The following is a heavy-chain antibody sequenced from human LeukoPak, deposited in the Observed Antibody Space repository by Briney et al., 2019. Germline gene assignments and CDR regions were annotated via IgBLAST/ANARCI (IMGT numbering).Heavy chain of an antibody. CDR2: ASYSGSI. CDR3: ARHMSVTYDAFDL. V-gene: IGHV4-59*08. D-gene: IGHD2-21*02. Sequence: SETLSLTCTVSGGSITSYYWSWIRQPPGKGLEWIGYASYSGSINYNPSLKSRVTISVDTSKNQFSLKLSSVTAADTAVYYCARHMSVTYDAFDLWGRGTMVTVSS. CDR1: GGSITSYY. J-gene: IGHJ3*01.